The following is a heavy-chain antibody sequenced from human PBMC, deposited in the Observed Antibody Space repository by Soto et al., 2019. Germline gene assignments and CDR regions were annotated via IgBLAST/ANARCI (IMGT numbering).Heavy chain of an antibody. D-gene: IGHD6-13*01. J-gene: IGHJ4*02. CDR3: ARGVGEQQLTYYFDY. Sequence: SETLSLTCTVSGGSINSYYWSWIRQPPGKGLEWIGYIYYSGSTNYNPSLKSRVTISVDTSKNQLSLKLSSVTAADTAVYYCARGVGEQQLTYYFDYWGQGTLVTVSS. V-gene: IGHV4-59*01. CDR2: IYYSGST. CDR1: GGSINSYY.